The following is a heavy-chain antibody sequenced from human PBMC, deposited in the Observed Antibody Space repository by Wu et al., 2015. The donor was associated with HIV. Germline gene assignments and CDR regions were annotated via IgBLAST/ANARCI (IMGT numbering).Heavy chain of an antibody. D-gene: IGHD6-19*01. Sequence: QVQLVQSGAEVKKPGASVKVSCKASGYTFTRYYMHWVRQAPGQGLEWMGVINPSGGSTSYAQKFQGRVTMTRDTSTSTVYMELSSLRSEDTAVYYCARDRGIAVAGHYYYGMDVVGPRDHGHRLL. V-gene: IGHV1-46*01. CDR1: GYTFTRYY. J-gene: IGHJ6*02. CDR3: ARDRGIAVAGHYYYGMDV. CDR2: INPSGGST.